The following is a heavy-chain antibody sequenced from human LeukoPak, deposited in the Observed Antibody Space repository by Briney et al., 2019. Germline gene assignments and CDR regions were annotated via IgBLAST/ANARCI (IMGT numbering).Heavy chain of an antibody. Sequence: GGSLRLSCAASGCTFSSYAMSWVRQAPGKGLEWVSAISGSGGSTYYADSVKGRFTISRDNSKNTLYLQMNSLRAEDTAVYYCAKDRRYYYDSSGYYYFDYWGQGTLVTVSS. CDR1: GCTFSSYA. CDR3: AKDRRYYYDSSGYYYFDY. V-gene: IGHV3-23*01. J-gene: IGHJ4*02. CDR2: ISGSGGST. D-gene: IGHD3-22*01.